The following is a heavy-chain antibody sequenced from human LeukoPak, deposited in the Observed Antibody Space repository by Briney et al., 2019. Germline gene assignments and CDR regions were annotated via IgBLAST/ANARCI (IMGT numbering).Heavy chain of an antibody. CDR1: GFTFSSYS. D-gene: IGHD2-15*01. V-gene: IGHV3-21*01. J-gene: IGHJ1*01. CDR2: ISSSSSYI. Sequence: GSLRLSCAASGFTFSSYSMNWVRQAPGKGLEWVSSISSSSSYIYYADSVKGRFTISRDNAKNSLYLQMNSLRAEDTAVYYCARGEYCSGGSCYRKEYFQHWGQGTLVTVSS. CDR3: ARGEYCSGGSCYRKEYFQH.